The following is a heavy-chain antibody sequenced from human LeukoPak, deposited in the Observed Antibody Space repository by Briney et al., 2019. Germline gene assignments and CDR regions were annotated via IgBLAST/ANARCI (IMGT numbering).Heavy chain of an antibody. CDR1: GFTFSSYA. J-gene: IGHJ3*02. Sequence: GGSLRLSCAASGFTFSSYAMSWVRQAPGKGLEWVSTISGSGGSTYYADSVKGRFIISRDNSKSTLYLQMNSLRAEDTAVYYCAKVAYCGGDCHFNAFDIWGQGTMVTVSS. CDR3: AKVAYCGGDCHFNAFDI. D-gene: IGHD2-21*02. CDR2: ISGSGGST. V-gene: IGHV3-23*01.